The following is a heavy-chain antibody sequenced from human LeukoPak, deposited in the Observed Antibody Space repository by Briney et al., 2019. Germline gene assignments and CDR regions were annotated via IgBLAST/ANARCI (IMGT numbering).Heavy chain of an antibody. CDR3: ARVPYDSSGYYYFPGESFEYFQH. V-gene: IGHV1-2*02. J-gene: IGHJ1*01. D-gene: IGHD3-22*01. CDR1: EYTFIGYY. CDR2: INPNSGGT. Sequence: ASVKVSCKASEYTFIGYYIHWVRQAPGQGLEWMGWINPNSGGTIYAQKFQGRVTMTRDTSISTAYMELSRLRSDDTAVYYCARVPYDSSGYYYFPGESFEYFQHWGQGTLVTVSS.